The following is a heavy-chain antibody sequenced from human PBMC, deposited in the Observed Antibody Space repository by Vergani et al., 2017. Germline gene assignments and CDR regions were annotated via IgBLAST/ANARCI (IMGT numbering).Heavy chain of an antibody. Sequence: EVQLLESGGGLVQPGGSLRLSCAASGFTFSSYAMSWVRQAPGKGLEWVSAISCSGGSTYYADSLEGRFTISRGNSKNTLYLQINSLRAQDTAVYYCAKDQRFCSCGSCTPRGYYFDYWGQGTLVTVSS. CDR3: AKDQRFCSCGSCTPRGYYFDY. J-gene: IGHJ4*02. V-gene: IGHV3-23*01. CDR2: ISCSGGST. CDR1: GFTFSSYA. D-gene: IGHD2-15*01.